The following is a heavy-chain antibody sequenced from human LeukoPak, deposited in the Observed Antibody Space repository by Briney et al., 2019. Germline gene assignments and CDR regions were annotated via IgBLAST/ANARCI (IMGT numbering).Heavy chain of an antibody. Sequence: GGSLTLSCVASGFTFSSYTMGWVRQAPGKGLEWVSTISSSSTYIYYGDSVRGRFTTSRENVDFSLYLHMNNLRAEDTAVYYCVGARWQWEYYFDYWGQGTVVSVSS. J-gene: IGHJ4*02. CDR1: GFTFSSYT. CDR3: VGARWQWEYYFDY. D-gene: IGHD5-24*01. CDR2: ISSSSTYI. V-gene: IGHV3-21*06.